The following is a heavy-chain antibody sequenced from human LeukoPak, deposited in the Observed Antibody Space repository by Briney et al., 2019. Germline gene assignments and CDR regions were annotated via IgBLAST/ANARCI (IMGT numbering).Heavy chain of an antibody. CDR1: GFNFAEYA. CDR3: TRYPLGTGTYYFDY. V-gene: IGHV3-49*04. D-gene: IGHD3-16*01. Sequence: GGSLRLPCTVSGFNFAEYAMSWVRQAPGKGLEWVGFIRSEAYGGLPQHAASVRGRFTISRDDSRGIAYLQMNSLKAEDTAVYYCTRYPLGTGTYYFDYWGRGALVTVSS. CDR2: IRSEAYGGLP. J-gene: IGHJ4*02.